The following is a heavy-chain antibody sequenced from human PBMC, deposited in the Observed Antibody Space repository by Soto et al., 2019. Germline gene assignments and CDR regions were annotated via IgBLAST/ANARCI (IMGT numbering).Heavy chain of an antibody. V-gene: IGHV1-69*01. CDR1: GGTFSSYA. Sequence: QVQLVQSGAEVKKPGSSVKVSCKASGGTFSSYAISWVRQAPGQGLEWMGGIIPIFGTANYAQKFQGRVTITAEESTSTAYMELSSLRSEDTAVYYCARRGGGYCSGGSCYPHYYYGMDVWGQGTTVTVSS. D-gene: IGHD2-15*01. CDR2: IIPIFGTA. J-gene: IGHJ6*02. CDR3: ARRGGGYCSGGSCYPHYYYGMDV.